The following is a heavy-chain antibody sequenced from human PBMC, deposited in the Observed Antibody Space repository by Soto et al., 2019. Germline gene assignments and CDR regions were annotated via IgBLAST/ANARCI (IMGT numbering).Heavy chain of an antibody. Sequence: VRLVESGGTLVQPGGSLRISCAASGLTFSGNWMTWVRQTPGKGPEWVANISPDGSDKSYVDSVKGRFTISRDNDKNSLSLQLDSMRADDTAVYHCASRPAGNTYHAVFDFWGQGTLVTVSS. CDR1: GLTFSGNW. V-gene: IGHV3-7*03. CDR3: ASRPAGNTYHAVFDF. J-gene: IGHJ4*02. D-gene: IGHD6-6*01. CDR2: ISPDGSDK.